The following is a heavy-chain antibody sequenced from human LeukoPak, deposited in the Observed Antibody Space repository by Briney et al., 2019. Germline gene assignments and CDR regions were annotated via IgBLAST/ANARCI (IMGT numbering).Heavy chain of an antibody. CDR3: ARDVSNTYYYDSSGDFDY. D-gene: IGHD3-22*01. CDR1: GYIFTGYY. J-gene: IGHJ4*02. CDR2: INPNSGDT. Sequence: ASVKVSCKASGYIFTGYYMHWVRQAPGQGLEWMGWINPNSGDTNYAQKLQGRVTMTTDTSTSTAYMELRSLRSDDTAVYYCARDVSNTYYYDSSGDFDYWGQGTLVTVSS. V-gene: IGHV1-2*02.